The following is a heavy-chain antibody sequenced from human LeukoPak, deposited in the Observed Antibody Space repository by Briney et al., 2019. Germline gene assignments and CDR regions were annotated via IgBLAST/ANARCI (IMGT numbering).Heavy chain of an antibody. V-gene: IGHV4-59*01. Sequence: SETLSLTCTVSGVSISSYYWSWIRQPPGKGLEWIGYVYYSGSTNYNPSLKSRATISGDTSKNQFSLKLSSVTAADAAVYYCARDKIAAAGYFDFWGQGTLVTVSS. CDR1: GVSISSYY. CDR3: ARDKIAAAGYFDF. J-gene: IGHJ4*02. D-gene: IGHD6-13*01. CDR2: VYYSGST.